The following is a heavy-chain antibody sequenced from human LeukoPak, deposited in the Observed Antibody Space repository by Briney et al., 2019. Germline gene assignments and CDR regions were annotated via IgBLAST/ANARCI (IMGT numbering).Heavy chain of an antibody. D-gene: IGHD2-2*01. J-gene: IGHJ2*01. V-gene: IGHV1-69*13. CDR2: IIPIFGTA. CDR3: ARVFLGIGYQLPQGYWCFDL. Sequence: GASVKVSCKASGGTFSSYAISWVRQAPGQGLEWMGGIIPIFGTANYAQKFQGRVTITADESTSTAYMELSSLRSEDTAVYYCARVFLGIGYQLPQGYWCFDLWGRGTLVTVSS. CDR1: GGTFSSYA.